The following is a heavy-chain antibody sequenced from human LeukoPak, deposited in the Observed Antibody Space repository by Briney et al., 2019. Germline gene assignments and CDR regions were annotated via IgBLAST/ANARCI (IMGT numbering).Heavy chain of an antibody. CDR3: AKDSPVATR. D-gene: IGHD2-15*01. J-gene: IGHJ4*02. V-gene: IGHV3-23*01. Sequence: PGGSLRLSCAASGFTFSSYAMSWVRQAPGKGLEWVSSITDSGDGTYYADSVKGRFTISRDDSKNTLFLQMNSLRAEDTAVYYCAKDSPVATRWGQGTLVTVSS. CDR2: ITDSGDGT. CDR1: GFTFSSYA.